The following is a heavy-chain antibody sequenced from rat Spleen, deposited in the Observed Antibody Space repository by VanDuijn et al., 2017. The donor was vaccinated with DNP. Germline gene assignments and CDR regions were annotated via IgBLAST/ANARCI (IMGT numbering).Heavy chain of an antibody. J-gene: IGHJ2*01. D-gene: IGHD1-7*01. CDR3: ARYSLILRVWDY. V-gene: IGHV5-46*01. Sequence: EVQLVESGGGLVQPGGSMKLSCAASGFTFSDFPMAWVRQTPTKGLEWFATISTSGAVTYYRDSVKGRFSISRDNAKSTLYLQMNSLKSEDMATYFCARYSLILRVWDYWGQGVMVTVSS. CDR1: GFTFSDFP. CDR2: ISTSGAVT.